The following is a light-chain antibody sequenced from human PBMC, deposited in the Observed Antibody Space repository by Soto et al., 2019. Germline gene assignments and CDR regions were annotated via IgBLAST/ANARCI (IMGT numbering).Light chain of an antibody. CDR3: AAWDDSLSGVV. Sequence: QSLLPQPPSASGTPGQRVTISCSGSSSNIGSNYVYWYQQLPGTAPKLLIYRNNQRPSGVPDRLSGSKSGTSASLAISGLRSEDEADYYCAAWDDSLSGVVFGGGTKLTVL. CDR2: RNN. J-gene: IGLJ2*01. V-gene: IGLV1-47*01. CDR1: SSNIGSNY.